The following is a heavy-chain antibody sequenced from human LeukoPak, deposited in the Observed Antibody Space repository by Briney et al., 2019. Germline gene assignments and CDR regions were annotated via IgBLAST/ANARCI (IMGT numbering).Heavy chain of an antibody. CDR3: ARDYYDSSGYYFQD. Sequence: SETLSLTCTVSGYSMSSVYYWDWIRQPPGKGLEWIGSIYHSGSTYYNPSLKSRVTLSVDTSKNQFFLRLTSVTAADTAVYYCARDYYDSSGYYFQDWGQGTLVTVSS. J-gene: IGHJ1*01. CDR2: IYHSGST. D-gene: IGHD3-22*01. V-gene: IGHV4-38-2*02. CDR1: GYSMSSVYY.